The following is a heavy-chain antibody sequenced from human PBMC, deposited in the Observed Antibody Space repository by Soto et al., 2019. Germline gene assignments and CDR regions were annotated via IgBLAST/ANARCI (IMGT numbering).Heavy chain of an antibody. D-gene: IGHD6-19*01. CDR1: GYSVSSGDFY. V-gene: IGHV4-31*03. Sequence: QVQLQESGPGLVKPSQTLSLTCSVSGYSVSSGDFYWSWIRQHPGKGLEWLGFIDPTGGDHYNPSLKCRLNILIDTSNIPFSLRLNSVTAADTAVYYCATGQVAGPQADAAYLEYLGLGLLVTVSS. CDR2: IDPTGGD. CDR3: ATGQVAGPQADAAYLEY. J-gene: IGHJ4*02.